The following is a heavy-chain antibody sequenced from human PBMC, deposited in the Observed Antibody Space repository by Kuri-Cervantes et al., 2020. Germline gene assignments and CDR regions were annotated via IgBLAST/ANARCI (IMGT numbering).Heavy chain of an antibody. J-gene: IGHJ5*02. Sequence: GGSLRLSCAASGFTFSSYAMHWVRQAPGKGLEWVAVISYDGSNKYYADSVKGRFTISRDNSKNTLYLQMNSLRAEDTAVYYCVRDPGIAAAAQYWLDPWGQGTLVTVSS. CDR2: ISYDGSNK. D-gene: IGHD6-13*01. CDR3: VRDPGIAAAAQYWLDP. V-gene: IGHV3-30-3*01. CDR1: GFTFSSYA.